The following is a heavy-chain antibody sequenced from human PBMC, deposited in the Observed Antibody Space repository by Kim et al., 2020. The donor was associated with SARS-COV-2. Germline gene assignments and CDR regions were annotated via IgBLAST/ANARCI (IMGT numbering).Heavy chain of an antibody. CDR1: GHFFTRDS. CDR2: IDCGNGNT. Sequence: ASVKVSCKTSGHFFTRDSIHWVRQAPGQGLEWMGGIDCGNGNTIYSQKFQGRVTFTTDTSASTAYMELSFLRSEDSAVYYCLGGFSFDYWCQGTLVTVSS. CDR3: LGGFSFDY. J-gene: IGHJ4*02. D-gene: IGHD3-16*01. V-gene: IGHV1-3*01.